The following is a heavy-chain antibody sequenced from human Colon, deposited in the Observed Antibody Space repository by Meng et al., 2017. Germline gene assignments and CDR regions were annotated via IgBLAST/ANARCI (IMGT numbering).Heavy chain of an antibody. CDR3: AKSSHYGDYDPGQLDH. D-gene: IGHD5-12*01. J-gene: IGHJ4*02. CDR2: SGGGGTRT. V-gene: IGHV3-23*01. CDR1: ELTFSPDA. Sequence: RSLLPPCVFLHLSCASYELTFSPDATKWFRNAPGKGLDCVSASGGGGTRTDYADSVKGRFTISRDFSNNKVFLQMNNLRAEDTAVYYCAKSSHYGDYDPGQLDHWGQGTLVTVSS.